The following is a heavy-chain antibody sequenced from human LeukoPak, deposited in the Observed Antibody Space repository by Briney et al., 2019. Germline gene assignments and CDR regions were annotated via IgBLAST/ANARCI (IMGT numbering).Heavy chain of an antibody. J-gene: IGHJ2*01. CDR2: ISANNNNT. CDR1: GYSFTTYG. D-gene: IGHD3-16*01. CDR3: AKGDPTFLFWYFDL. V-gene: IGHV1-18*01. Sequence: ASVKVSCKASGYSFTTYGISWVRQAPGQGLEWMGWISANNNNTDNVQKLQGRVTMTTDTSTSTAYMELRSLRSDDTAIYYCAKGDPTFLFWYFDLWGRGTLVTVSS.